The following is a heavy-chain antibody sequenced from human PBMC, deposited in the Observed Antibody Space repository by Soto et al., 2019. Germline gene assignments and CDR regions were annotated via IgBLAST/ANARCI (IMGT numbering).Heavy chain of an antibody. Sequence: SETLSLTCSVSGGSVNSNTYSWGWIRQSPGQGLEWIGTIYSSGDTHYNPSLLSRVTISVDTSMNEFSLSLTSVTVADTAVYYCARLPIGHDALDIWGQGTMVTVS. CDR3: ARLPIGHDALDI. CDR1: GGSVNSNTYS. V-gene: IGHV4-39*01. D-gene: IGHD3-22*01. CDR2: IYSSGDT. J-gene: IGHJ3*02.